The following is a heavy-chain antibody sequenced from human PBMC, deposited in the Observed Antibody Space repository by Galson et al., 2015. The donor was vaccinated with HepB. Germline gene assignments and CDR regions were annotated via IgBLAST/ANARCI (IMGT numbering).Heavy chain of an antibody. J-gene: IGHJ6*02. Sequence: SETLSLTCSVSGYSISSGYYWGWIRQPPGKGLEWIGSIYHNGNTYSNPSLKSRVTISVDTSKNQFSLKLSSVTAADTAVYYCASTRGYCTTTTCYLTYYGMDVWGQGTTVTVSS. CDR3: ASTRGYCTTTTCYLTYYGMDV. CDR2: IYHNGNT. V-gene: IGHV4-38-2*02. D-gene: IGHD2-2*01. CDR1: GYSISSGYY.